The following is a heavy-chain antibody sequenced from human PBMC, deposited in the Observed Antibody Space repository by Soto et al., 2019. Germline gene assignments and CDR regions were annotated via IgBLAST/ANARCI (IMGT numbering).Heavy chain of an antibody. V-gene: IGHV3-64*01. Sequence: EVQLAESGGGLAQPGGSLRLSCAASGFTLSGYAMDWVRQAPGTGLEYVSGISSNGVGTYYANSVQGRFTISRDNSQNTVYLQMGSLRPEDMAVYYCARRARPDFYYMDVWGKGTTVTVSS. J-gene: IGHJ6*03. CDR1: GFTLSGYA. D-gene: IGHD6-6*01. CDR2: ISSNGVGT. CDR3: ARRARPDFYYMDV.